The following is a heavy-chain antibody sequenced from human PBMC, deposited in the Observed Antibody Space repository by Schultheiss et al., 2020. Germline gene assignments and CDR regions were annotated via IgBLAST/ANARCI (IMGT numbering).Heavy chain of an antibody. J-gene: IGHJ6*02. Sequence: SETLSLTCAVYGGSFSGYYWSWIRQPAGKGLEWIGYIYYSGSTNYNPSLKSRVTISVDTSKNQFSLKLSSVTAADTAVYYCARDGNMLQYYYYYGMDVWGQGTTVTVSS. D-gene: IGHD3-16*01. CDR2: IYYSGST. CDR1: GGSFSGYY. V-gene: IGHV4-59*12. CDR3: ARDGNMLQYYYYYGMDV.